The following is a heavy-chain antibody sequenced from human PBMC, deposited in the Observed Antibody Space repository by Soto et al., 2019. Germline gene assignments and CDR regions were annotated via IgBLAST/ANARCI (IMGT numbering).Heavy chain of an antibody. Sequence: GGSLRLACTAYGVPLSSFGRHWVRHAPGKGLERVAFIWYTGSYKYYADSVKGRFTISRDDSKNTLYLQMNSLKTEDTAVYYCTTDFQWYQLLMYYFAFWGQGTLVTVSS. CDR2: IWYTGSYK. J-gene: IGHJ4*02. CDR3: TTDFQWYQLLMYYFAF. D-gene: IGHD2-2*01. CDR1: GVPLSSFG. V-gene: IGHV3-30*02.